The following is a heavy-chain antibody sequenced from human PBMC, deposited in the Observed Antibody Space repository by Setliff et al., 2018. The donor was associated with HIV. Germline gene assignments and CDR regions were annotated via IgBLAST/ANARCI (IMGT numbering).Heavy chain of an antibody. CDR1: GDSINTHY. V-gene: IGHV4-59*11. J-gene: IGHJ5*02. CDR2: ISHSGNT. Sequence: PSETLSLTCTVSGDSINTHYWSWIRQAPGKGLKWIGCISHSGNTNFNPSLNSRVTISVDTSKNQFSLRLTSVTAADTAIYYCARSTVGAGTSFPWGRGILVTVSS. CDR3: ARSTVGAGTSFP. D-gene: IGHD1-26*01.